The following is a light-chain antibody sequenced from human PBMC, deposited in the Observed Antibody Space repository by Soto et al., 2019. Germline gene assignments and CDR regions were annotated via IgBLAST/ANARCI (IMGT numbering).Light chain of an antibody. Sequence: EIVMTQAPATLSVSPRERATLSCRASLSVSSNLAWYQQQPGQAPRLLIYGASIMATGIPARFSGSGSGTEFTRTISSLQSEDFAVYYCQQYNNWPPATFGQGTNVDIK. V-gene: IGKV3-15*01. CDR3: QQYNNWPPAT. J-gene: IGKJ1*01. CDR2: GAS. CDR1: LSVSSN.